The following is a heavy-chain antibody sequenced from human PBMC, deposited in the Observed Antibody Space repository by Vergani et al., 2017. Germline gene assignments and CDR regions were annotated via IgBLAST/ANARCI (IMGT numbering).Heavy chain of an antibody. CDR1: GGSISSSSYY. V-gene: IGHV4-39*07. CDR3: AREHGYSYGYSAFDI. D-gene: IGHD5-18*01. CDR2: IYYSGST. J-gene: IGHJ3*02. Sequence: QLQLQESGPGLVKPSETLSLTCTVSGGSISSSSYYWGWIRQPPGKGLEWIGSIYYSGSTYYNPSLKSRVTISVDTSKNQFSLKLSSVTAADTAVYYCAREHGYSYGYSAFDIWGQGTMVTVSS.